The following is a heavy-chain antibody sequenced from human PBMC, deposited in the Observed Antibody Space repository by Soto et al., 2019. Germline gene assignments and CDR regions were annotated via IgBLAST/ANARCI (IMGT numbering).Heavy chain of an antibody. CDR3: ARTSMTRIDY. Sequence: SVKVSCKVSGGFNNYAVSWVRQAPGQGLEWMGVTIPELGTSYYAQRLQGRVTITVDKATNTAYLNLTTLTSEDTAIYYCARTSMTRIDYWGQGTLVTVSS. CDR1: GGFNNYA. D-gene: IGHD4-17*01. V-gene: IGHV1-69*10. CDR2: TIPELGTS. J-gene: IGHJ4*02.